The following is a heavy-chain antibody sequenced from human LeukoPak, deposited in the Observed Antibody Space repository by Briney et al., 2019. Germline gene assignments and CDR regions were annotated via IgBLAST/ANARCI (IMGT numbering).Heavy chain of an antibody. J-gene: IGHJ4*02. CDR2: IYSGGST. Sequence: GGSLRLSCAASGFTVSSNYMSWVRQAPGKGLEWVSVIYSGGSTYYADSVKGRFTISRDNSKNTLYLQMNSLRAEETAVYYCARTSGGFWSGYSYYFDYWGQGTLVTVSS. CDR1: GFTVSSNY. CDR3: ARTSGGFWSGYSYYFDY. V-gene: IGHV3-53*01. D-gene: IGHD3-3*01.